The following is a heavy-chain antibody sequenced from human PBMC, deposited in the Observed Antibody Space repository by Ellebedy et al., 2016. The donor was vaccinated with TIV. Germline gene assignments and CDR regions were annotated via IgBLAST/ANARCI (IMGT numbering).Heavy chain of an antibody. CDR1: GFTFSNYD. V-gene: IGHV3-23*01. Sequence: GESLKISCAASGFTFSNYDMSWVRLAPGKGLEWVSRISARGDSAYSADSVKGRFTVSRDNVKNTLHLHMSSLRAEDAAVYYCAKEGPVWGQGVNNAFDVWGLGTMITVSS. CDR3: AKEGPVWGQGVNNAFDV. D-gene: IGHD3-16*01. CDR2: ISARGDSA. J-gene: IGHJ3*01.